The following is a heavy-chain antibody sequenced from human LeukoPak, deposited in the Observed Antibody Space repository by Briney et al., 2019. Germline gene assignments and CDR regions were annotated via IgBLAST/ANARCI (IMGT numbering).Heavy chain of an antibody. CDR2: THYSGSP. J-gene: IGHJ4*02. CDR1: GGSISSGGYY. D-gene: IGHD6-13*01. V-gene: IGHV4-31*03. CDR3: ASRYSSSWYEGYFDY. Sequence: SETLSLTCTVSGGSISSGGYYWSWIRQHPGKGLEWIGYTHYSGSPYYNPSLKSRLTVSVDTARNQFSLKLTSVTAADTAVYYCASRYSSSWYEGYFDYWGQGTLVTVSS.